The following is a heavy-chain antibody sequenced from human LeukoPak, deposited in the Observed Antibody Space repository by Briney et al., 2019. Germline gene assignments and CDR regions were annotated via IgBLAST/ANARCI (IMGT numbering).Heavy chain of an antibody. J-gene: IGHJ4*02. CDR2: IYHTGSA. Sequence: KPSETLSLTCAVSAYSVNSGYYWVWIRQPPGKGLEWIGSIYHTGSAYYDPSLKSRVTISVDTSKNQFSLNLTSVTAADTAVYYCARVQAYGGKGYFDYWGQGTLVTVSS. D-gene: IGHD4-23*01. CDR1: AYSVNSGYY. CDR3: ARVQAYGGKGYFDY. V-gene: IGHV4-38-2*01.